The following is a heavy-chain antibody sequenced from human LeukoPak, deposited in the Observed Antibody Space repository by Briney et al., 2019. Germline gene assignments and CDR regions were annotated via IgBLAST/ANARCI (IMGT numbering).Heavy chain of an antibody. CDR3: ARDGMTYGRHFDY. J-gene: IGHJ4*02. CDR2: VNSDGTRT. D-gene: IGHD3-10*01. Sequence: PGGSLRLSCAASGFTFTNYWMHWVCQVPGKGLVWVSDVNSDGTRTRYADFVQGRFTISRDNAKNTLSLQMNSLRDEDTAVYYCARDGMTYGRHFDYWGQGALVTVSS. CDR1: GFTFTNYW. V-gene: IGHV3-74*01.